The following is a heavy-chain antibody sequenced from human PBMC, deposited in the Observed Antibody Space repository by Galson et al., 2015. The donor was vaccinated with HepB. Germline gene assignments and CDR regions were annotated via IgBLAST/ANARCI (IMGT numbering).Heavy chain of an antibody. V-gene: IGHV1-3*01. J-gene: IGHJ4*02. CDR2: INAGNGNT. CDR3: AREQRGYSGYPLDY. CDR1: GYTFTSYA. D-gene: IGHD5-12*01. Sequence: SVKVSCKASGYTFTSYAMHWVRQAPGQRLEWMGWINAGNGNTKYSQKFQDRVTNTRDTSASTAYMELSSLRSEDTAVYYCAREQRGYSGYPLDYWGQGTLVTVSS.